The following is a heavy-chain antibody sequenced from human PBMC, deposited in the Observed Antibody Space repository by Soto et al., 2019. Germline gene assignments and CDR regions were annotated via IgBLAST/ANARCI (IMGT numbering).Heavy chain of an antibody. V-gene: IGHV4-59*08. CDR1: GGSISSYY. CDR2: ISYSGST. D-gene: IGHD1-26*01. CDR3: ARHRLGSRALDY. Sequence: SETLSLTCTVSGGSISSYYWSWIRQPPGKGLEWIGYISYSGSTNYNPSLKSRVTISVDTSKNQFSLKLSSVTAADTAVYYCARHRLGSRALDYWGQGTLVTVSS. J-gene: IGHJ4*02.